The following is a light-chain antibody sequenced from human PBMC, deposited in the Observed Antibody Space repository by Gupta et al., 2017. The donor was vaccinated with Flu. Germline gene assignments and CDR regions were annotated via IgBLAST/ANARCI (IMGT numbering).Light chain of an antibody. J-gene: IGKJ1*01. CDR2: WAS. CDR1: QSVLSSSNNKNY. V-gene: IGKV4-1*01. CDR3: QQYYSTPWT. Sequence: GERATINCKSSQSVLSSSNNKNYLAWYQQKPGQPPKLLIYWASTRESGVPDRFSGSGSGTDFTLTISSLQAEDVAVYYCQQYYSTPWTFGQG.